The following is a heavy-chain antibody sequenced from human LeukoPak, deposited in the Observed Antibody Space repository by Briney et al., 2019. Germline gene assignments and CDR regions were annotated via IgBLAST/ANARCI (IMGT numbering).Heavy chain of an antibody. CDR3: AGPGTLKAYYGSGSYYNDFPYNWFDP. CDR1: GFTFSSYG. J-gene: IGHJ5*02. V-gene: IGHV3-23*01. CDR2: ISGSGGST. Sequence: GGSLRLSCAASGFTFSSYGMSWVRQAPGKGLEWVSAISGSGGSTYYADSVKGRFTISRDNSKNTLYLQMNSLRAEDTAVYYCAGPGTLKAYYGSGSYYNDFPYNWFDPWGQGTLVTVSS. D-gene: IGHD3-10*01.